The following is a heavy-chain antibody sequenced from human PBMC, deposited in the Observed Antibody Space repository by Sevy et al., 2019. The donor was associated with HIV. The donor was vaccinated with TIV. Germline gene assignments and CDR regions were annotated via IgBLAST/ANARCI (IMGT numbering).Heavy chain of an antibody. CDR2: ISGSGGST. Sequence: GGSLRLSCAASGFTFSTYTMNWVRQAPGKGLEWVSGISGSGGSTYYADSLKGRFTILRDNSKNTLSLQMNSLRADDTDVYYCAKGDRTFYGLDVWGQGTTVTVSS. V-gene: IGHV3-23*01. CDR3: AKGDRTFYGLDV. CDR1: GFTFSTYT. D-gene: IGHD3-22*01. J-gene: IGHJ6*02.